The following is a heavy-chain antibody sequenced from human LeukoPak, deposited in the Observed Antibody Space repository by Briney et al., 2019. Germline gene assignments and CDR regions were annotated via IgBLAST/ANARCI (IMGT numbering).Heavy chain of an antibody. CDR2: INHSGST. V-gene: IGHV4-34*01. Sequence: PSETLSLTCAIYGGSFSGLYWSWIRQSPGKGLEWIGEINHSGSTNYNPSLKSRVTISVDTSKNQFSLKLSSVTAADTAVYYCARWFSYYDSSGHDYWGQGTLVTVSS. CDR3: ARWFSYYDSSGHDY. J-gene: IGHJ4*02. D-gene: IGHD3-22*01. CDR1: GGSFSGLY.